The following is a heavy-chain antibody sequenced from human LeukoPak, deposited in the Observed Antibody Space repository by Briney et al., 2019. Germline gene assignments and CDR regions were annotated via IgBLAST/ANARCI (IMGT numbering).Heavy chain of an antibody. CDR3: ARPYDTSGYYYLSAFDI. CDR1: GFTFDDYG. D-gene: IGHD3-22*01. J-gene: IGHJ3*02. Sequence: RTGGSLRLSCAASGFTFDDYGMSWVRQAPGKGLEWVSGINWNGGSTGYADSVKGRFTISRDNAKNSLYLQMNSLRAEDTALYCCARPYDTSGYYYLSAFDIWGQGTMVTVSS. CDR2: INWNGGST. V-gene: IGHV3-20*04.